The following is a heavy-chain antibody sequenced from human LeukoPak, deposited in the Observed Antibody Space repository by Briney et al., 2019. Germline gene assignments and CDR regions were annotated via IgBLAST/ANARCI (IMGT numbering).Heavy chain of an antibody. V-gene: IGHV4-34*01. CDR3: ARAGYCSSTSCPGVGWFDP. CDR1: GESFNDHF. Sequence: SETLSLTCAVYGESFNDHFWTWIRQPPGKGLEWIGEINHSGSTNYNPSLKSRVTISVDTSKNQFSLKLSSVTAADTAVYYCARAGYCSSTSCPGVGWFDPWGQGTLVTVSS. CDR2: INHSGST. D-gene: IGHD2-2*03. J-gene: IGHJ5*02.